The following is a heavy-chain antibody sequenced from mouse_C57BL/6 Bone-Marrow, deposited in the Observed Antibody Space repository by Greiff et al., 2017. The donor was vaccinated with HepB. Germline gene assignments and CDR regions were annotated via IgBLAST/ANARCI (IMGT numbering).Heavy chain of an antibody. V-gene: IGHV1-53*01. CDR2: INPSNGGT. Sequence: QVQLQQPGTELVKPGASVKLSCKASGYTFTSYWMHWVKQRPGQGLEWIGNINPSNGGTNYNEKFKSKATLTVDKSSSTAYMQLSSLTSEDSAVYYCARGELWLAPDWYFDVWGTGTTVTVSS. D-gene: IGHD3-3*01. CDR1: GYTFTSYW. CDR3: ARGELWLAPDWYFDV. J-gene: IGHJ1*03.